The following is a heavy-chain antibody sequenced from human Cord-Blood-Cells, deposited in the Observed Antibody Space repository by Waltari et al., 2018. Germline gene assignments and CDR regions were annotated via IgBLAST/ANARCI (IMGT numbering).Heavy chain of an antibody. D-gene: IGHD7-27*01. CDR3: ARGLNWGSGYFDL. V-gene: IGHV1-2*02. CDR2: INPNSGGT. Sequence: QVQLVQSGAEVKKPGASVKVSCTASGYTFTGSYMNWVRQAPGQGLEWMGWINPNSGGTNYAQKFQGRVTMTRDTSISTAYMELSRLRSDDTAVYYCARGLNWGSGYFDLWGRGTLVTVSS. J-gene: IGHJ2*01. CDR1: GYTFTGSY.